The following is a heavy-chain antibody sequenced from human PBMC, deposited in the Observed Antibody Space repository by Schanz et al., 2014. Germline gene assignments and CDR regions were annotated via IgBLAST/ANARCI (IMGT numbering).Heavy chain of an antibody. CDR3: VREKKVFVAVAGRARFDY. J-gene: IGHJ4*02. CDR2: ISSSSMYI. CDR1: GFSFSTYG. D-gene: IGHD6-19*01. Sequence: EVRLVESGGGLVKPGGSLRLSCAASGFSFSTYGMTWVRQAPGKGLEWVSSISSSSMYIYQADSMRGRFTISRDNAKNSLYLQVNNLSAEDTAVYYCVREKKVFVAVAGRARFDYWGQGTLVTVSS. V-gene: IGHV3-21*01.